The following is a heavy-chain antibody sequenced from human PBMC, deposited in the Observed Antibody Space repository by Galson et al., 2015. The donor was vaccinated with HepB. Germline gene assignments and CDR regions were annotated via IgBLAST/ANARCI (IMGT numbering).Heavy chain of an antibody. CDR1: GFTFKNYW. CDR2: IKQDESEK. J-gene: IGHJ4*02. V-gene: IGHV3-7*01. Sequence: SLRLSCAASGFTFKNYWMTWVRQAPGKGLEWVANIKQDESEKYYVDSVKGRFTISRDNAKNSLFLQMNSLKAEDTAVYYCARKFCGGDCSIDSWGQGTLVTVSS. CDR3: ARKFCGGDCSIDS. D-gene: IGHD2-21*02.